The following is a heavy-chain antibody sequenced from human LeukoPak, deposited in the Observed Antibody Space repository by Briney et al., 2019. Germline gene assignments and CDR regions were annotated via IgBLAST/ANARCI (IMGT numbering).Heavy chain of an antibody. J-gene: IGHJ4*02. CDR3: ARDSGSWYWKPSSVDY. D-gene: IGHD6-13*01. Sequence: GGSLRLSCAASGFTFSRFWMTWVRQAPGKGLEWVANIQQDGSETYYVDSVKGRFTVSRDNAKNSLYLQMNSLRAEDTAVYYCARDSGSWYWKPSSVDYWGQGILVTVSS. V-gene: IGHV3-7*01. CDR2: IQQDGSET. CDR1: GFTFSRFW.